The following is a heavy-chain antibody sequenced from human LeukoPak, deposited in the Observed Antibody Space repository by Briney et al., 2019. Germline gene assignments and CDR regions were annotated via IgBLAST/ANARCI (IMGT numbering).Heavy chain of an antibody. CDR2: TYYRSKWYN. V-gene: IGHV6-1*01. Sequence: PSQTLSLTCAISGDSVSSNSAAWNWIRQSPSRGLEWLGRTYYRSKWYNDYAVSVKSRITINPDTSKNQFSLKLSSVTAADTAVYYCARESYDSSGYYRWTGAFDIWGQGTMVTVSS. CDR1: GDSVSSNSAA. CDR3: ARESYDSSGYYRWTGAFDI. J-gene: IGHJ3*02. D-gene: IGHD3-22*01.